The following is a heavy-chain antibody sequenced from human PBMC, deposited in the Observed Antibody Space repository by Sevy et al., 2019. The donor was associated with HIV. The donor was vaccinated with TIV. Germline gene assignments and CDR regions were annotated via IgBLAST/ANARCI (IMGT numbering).Heavy chain of an antibody. D-gene: IGHD5-12*01. CDR3: AKEEYSGYA. Sequence: GGSLRLSCVASGFTFRGYAMSWVRQAPGKGLEWVSSISASGGSTYYADSVKARVTISRDNSRNTVDLEMNSLRVEDTAVYYCAKEEYSGYAWDQGTVVTVSS. CDR2: ISASGGST. J-gene: IGHJ4*02. CDR1: GFTFRGYA. V-gene: IGHV3-23*01.